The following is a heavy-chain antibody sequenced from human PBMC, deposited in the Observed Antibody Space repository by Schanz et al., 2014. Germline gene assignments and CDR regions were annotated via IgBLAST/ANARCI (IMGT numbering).Heavy chain of an antibody. J-gene: IGHJ4*02. D-gene: IGHD3-22*01. Sequence: QVQLVESGGGVVQFGRSLRLSCVASGFTFSSYGMHWVRQASGKGLEYVSAITRSGGGTYYSDSVKGRFTISRDNSKNTLYLQMNSLRAEDTVVYYCAKDPSHGDYDYYFDYWGQGTLVTVSS. CDR1: GFTFSSYG. V-gene: IGHV3-64*04. CDR2: ITRSGGGT. CDR3: AKDPSHGDYDYYFDY.